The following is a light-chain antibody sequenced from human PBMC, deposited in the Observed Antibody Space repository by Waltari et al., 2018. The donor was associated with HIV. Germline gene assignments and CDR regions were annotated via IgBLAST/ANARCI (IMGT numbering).Light chain of an antibody. CDR2: DAS. CDR3: QQYNNWPPAYT. CDR1: PSVSTN. Sequence: EIMMTQSPATLSVSPGDTATLSCRASPSVSTNLAWYQQKPGQAPRLLFYDASTRATGVPARFSGGGSETEFTLTITSLQSEDFAVYYCQQYNNWPPAYTFGQGTKLEIK. V-gene: IGKV3-15*01. J-gene: IGKJ2*01.